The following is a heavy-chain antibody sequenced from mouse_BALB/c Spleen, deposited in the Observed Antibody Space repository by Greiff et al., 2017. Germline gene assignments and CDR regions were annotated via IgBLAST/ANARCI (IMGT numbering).Heavy chain of an antibody. CDR1: GFTFSSYA. CDR2: ISSGGST. Sequence: EVKVVESGGGLVKPGGSLKLSCAASGFTFSSYAMSWVRQTPEKRLEWVASISSGGSTYYPDSVKGRFTISRDNARNILYLQMSSLRSEDTAMYYCAREGYYGSRAYWGQGTLVTVSA. CDR3: AREGYYGSRAY. D-gene: IGHD1-1*01. J-gene: IGHJ3*01. V-gene: IGHV5-6-5*01.